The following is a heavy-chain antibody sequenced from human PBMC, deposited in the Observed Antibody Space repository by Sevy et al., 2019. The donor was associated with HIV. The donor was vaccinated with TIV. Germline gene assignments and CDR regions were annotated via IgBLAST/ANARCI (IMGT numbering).Heavy chain of an antibody. D-gene: IGHD3-10*01. CDR2: IYPGHSDT. CDR3: ARLSASGVYYNSYRGVFDI. CDR1: GYTFINYW. Sequence: EKSLKISCEGSGYTFINYWIAWVRQMPGKGLQWMGIIYPGHSDTRDSPSFQGQVTISAAKSISTAYLQWSSLKASDTATYYCARLSASGVYYNSYRGVFDIWGQGTLVIVSS. V-gene: IGHV5-51*01. J-gene: IGHJ3*02.